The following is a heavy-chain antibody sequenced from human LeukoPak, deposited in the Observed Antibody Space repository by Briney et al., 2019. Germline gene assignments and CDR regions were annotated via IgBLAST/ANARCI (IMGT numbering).Heavy chain of an antibody. CDR1: GGSFSGYY. Sequence: PSETLSLTCAVYGGSFSGYYWSWIRQPSGKGLGWIGEINHSGSTNYNPSLKSRVTISVDTSKNQFSLKLSSVTAADTAVYYCARLGSGYDILTGYYRGENYFDYWGQGTLVTVSS. V-gene: IGHV4-34*01. J-gene: IGHJ4*02. CDR3: ARLGSGYDILTGYYRGENYFDY. CDR2: INHSGST. D-gene: IGHD3-9*01.